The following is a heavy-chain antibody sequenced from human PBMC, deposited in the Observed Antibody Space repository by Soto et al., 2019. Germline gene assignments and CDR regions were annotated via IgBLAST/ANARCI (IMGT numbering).Heavy chain of an antibody. CDR1: GYTFTSYY. D-gene: IGHD1-26*01. Sequence: ASVKVSCKASGYTFTSYYIHWVRQAPGQGLEWMGIINPSGGSSSYAQKFQGRVTMTRDTSTSTVYMELSSLRSEDTAVYYCAKGFGNYWAFDYWGQGTLVTVSS. J-gene: IGHJ4*02. CDR3: AKGFGNYWAFDY. CDR2: INPSGGSS. V-gene: IGHV1-46*01.